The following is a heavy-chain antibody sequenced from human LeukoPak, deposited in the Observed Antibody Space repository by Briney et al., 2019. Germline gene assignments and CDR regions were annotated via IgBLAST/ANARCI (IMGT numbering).Heavy chain of an antibody. D-gene: IGHD2-2*02. Sequence: PSETLSLTCTVSGGSISSSSYYWGWIRQPPGKGLEWIGSIYYSGTTYYNPSLKSRVTISVDTSKNQFSLKLSSVTAADTAVYYCASRGYCSSTSCYTVGDDAFDIWGQGTMVTVSS. CDR1: GGSISSSSYY. J-gene: IGHJ3*02. CDR3: ASRGYCSSTSCYTVGDDAFDI. CDR2: IYYSGTT. V-gene: IGHV4-39*01.